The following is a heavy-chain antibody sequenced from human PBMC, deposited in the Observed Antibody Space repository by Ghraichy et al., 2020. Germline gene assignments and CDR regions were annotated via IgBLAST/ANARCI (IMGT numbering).Heavy chain of an antibody. CDR2: IIPIFGTA. D-gene: IGHD3-22*01. Sequence: SVKVSCKASGGTFSSYAISWVRQAPGQGLEWMGGIIPIFGTANYAQKFQGRVTITADESTSTAYMELSSLRSEDTAVYYCARDFRHRDYYDSSGYYPGKLPPDYWGQGTLVTVSS. J-gene: IGHJ4*02. CDR3: ARDFRHRDYYDSSGYYPGKLPPDY. CDR1: GGTFSSYA. V-gene: IGHV1-69*13.